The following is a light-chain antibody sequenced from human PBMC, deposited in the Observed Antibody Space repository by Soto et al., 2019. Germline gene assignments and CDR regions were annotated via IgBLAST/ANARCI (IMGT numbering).Light chain of an antibody. J-gene: IGLJ7*01. CDR2: EVD. CDR1: SSDVGNYNY. Sequence: QSVLTQPASVSGSPGQSITISCTGTSSDVGNYNYVSWYQQHPGKAPKLIIYEVDKRPSGVPDRFSGSKSGSTASLTVSGLQAEDEADYYCSSFAGSNNFVFGSGTQLTVL. V-gene: IGLV2-8*01. CDR3: SSFAGSNNFV.